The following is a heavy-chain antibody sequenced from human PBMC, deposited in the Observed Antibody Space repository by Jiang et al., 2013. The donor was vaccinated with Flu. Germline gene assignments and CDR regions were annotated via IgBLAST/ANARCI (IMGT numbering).Heavy chain of an antibody. Sequence: SLKSRVTISVDTSKNQFSLKLSSVTAADTAVYYCARYGSGYRDYYYGMDVWGQGTTVTVSS. D-gene: IGHD3-10*01. J-gene: IGHJ6*02. CDR3: ARYGSGYRDYYYGMDV. V-gene: IGHV4-30-2*05.